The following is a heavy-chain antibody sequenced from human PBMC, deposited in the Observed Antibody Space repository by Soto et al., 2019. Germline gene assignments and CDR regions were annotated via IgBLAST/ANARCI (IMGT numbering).Heavy chain of an antibody. Sequence: QVQLVQSGAEVENPGASVKVSCKASGYIFSNFGINWVRQAPGQGLEWLGWITPYNGNANYAQKHQDRLTITTDTSTNTAYLQLRSLRSDDTAVYFCARARMYSGAHHDYWGQGTLVTVSS. CDR1: GYIFSNFG. J-gene: IGHJ4*02. CDR3: ARARMYSGAHHDY. CDR2: ITPYNGNA. D-gene: IGHD1-26*01. V-gene: IGHV1-18*04.